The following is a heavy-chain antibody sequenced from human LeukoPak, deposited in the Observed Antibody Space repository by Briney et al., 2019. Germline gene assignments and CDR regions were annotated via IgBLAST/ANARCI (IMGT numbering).Heavy chain of an antibody. D-gene: IGHD4-11*01. Sequence: GGSLRLSCAASGFSFSTYWMSWVRQAPGKGLEWVAVISHDGSNKYYADSVKGRFTISRDNSKNTLYLQMNSLRAEDTAVYYCARGFMTTVSPIDYWGQGTLVTVSS. J-gene: IGHJ4*02. CDR2: ISHDGSNK. CDR1: GFSFSTYW. CDR3: ARGFMTTVSPIDY. V-gene: IGHV3-30-3*01.